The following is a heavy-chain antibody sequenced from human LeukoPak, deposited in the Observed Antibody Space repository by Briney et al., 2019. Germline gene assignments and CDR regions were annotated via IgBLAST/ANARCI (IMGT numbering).Heavy chain of an antibody. CDR2: INPNSGGT. D-gene: IGHD2-2*03. CDR1: GYTFTDYN. J-gene: IGHJ5*02. CDR3: ARDGYCSSSTCIGWFDP. V-gene: IGHV1-2*02. Sequence: ASVKVSCKASGYTFTDYNLHWVRQAPGQGLEWMGWINPNSGGTNYAQKFQGRVTMTRDASISTAYMDLSRLRSDDTAVYYCARDGYCSSSTCIGWFDPWGQGALVTVSS.